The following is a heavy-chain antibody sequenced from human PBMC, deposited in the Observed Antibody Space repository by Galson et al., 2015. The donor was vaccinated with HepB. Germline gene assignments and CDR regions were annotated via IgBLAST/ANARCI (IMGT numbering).Heavy chain of an antibody. J-gene: IGHJ3*02. Sequence: SLRLSCAASGFTFSDYYMSWIRQAPGKGLEWVSYISSSSSYTNYADSVKGRFTISRDNAKNSLYLRVNSLRAEDTAVYYCARGNEGYAFDIWGQGTMVTVSS. CDR2: ISSSSSYT. D-gene: IGHD1-1*01. CDR3: ARGNEGYAFDI. V-gene: IGHV3-11*06. CDR1: GFTFSDYY.